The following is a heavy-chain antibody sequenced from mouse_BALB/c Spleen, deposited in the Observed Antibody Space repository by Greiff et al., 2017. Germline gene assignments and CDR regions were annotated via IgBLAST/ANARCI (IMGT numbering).Heavy chain of an antibody. V-gene: IGHV5-6-4*01. CDR2: ISSGGSYT. CDR3: TRDGGLFAY. J-gene: IGHJ1*01. Sequence: EVQLVESGGGLVKPGGSLKLSCAASGFTFSSYTMSWVRQTPEKRLEWVATISSGGSYTYYPDSVKGRFTISRDNAKNTLYLQMSSLKSEDTAMYYCTRDGGLFAYWGAGTTVTVSS. D-gene: IGHD3-1*01. CDR1: GFTFSSYT.